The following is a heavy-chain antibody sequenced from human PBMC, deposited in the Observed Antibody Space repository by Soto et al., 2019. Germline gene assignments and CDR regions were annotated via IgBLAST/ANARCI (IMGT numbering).Heavy chain of an antibody. CDR3: AKHRAYGDYYFDY. CDR1: GFTFSSYA. D-gene: IGHD4-17*01. V-gene: IGHV3-23*01. Sequence: EVQLLESGGGLVQPGGSLRLSCAASGFTFSSYAMSWVRQAPGKGLEWVSAISGSGVSTYYSSSVKGRCSISRDNSKNTLYLRMSSLRAGDTAIFYCAKHRAYGDYYFDYWGQGILVTVSS. CDR2: ISGSGVST. J-gene: IGHJ4*02.